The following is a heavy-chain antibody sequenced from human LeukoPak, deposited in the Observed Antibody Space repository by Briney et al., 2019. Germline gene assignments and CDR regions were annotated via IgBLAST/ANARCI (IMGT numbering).Heavy chain of an antibody. CDR3: AKSRGSSPGYFDY. CDR1: GFTFSSYA. V-gene: IGHV3-23*01. D-gene: IGHD6-13*01. J-gene: IGHJ4*02. CDR2: ISGSGGST. Sequence: GGSLRLSCAASGFTFSSYAMSWVRQAPGKGLEWVSAISGSGGSTYYADSVKGRFTISRDNSKNTLYLQMNSRRAEDTAVYYCAKSRGSSPGYFDYWGQGTLVTVSS.